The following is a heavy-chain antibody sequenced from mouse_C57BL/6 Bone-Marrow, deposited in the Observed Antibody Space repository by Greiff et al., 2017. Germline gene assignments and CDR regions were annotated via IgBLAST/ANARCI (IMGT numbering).Heavy chain of an antibody. CDR1: GYTFTSYW. D-gene: IGHD2-2*01. CDR3: ARGGYDGFDY. V-gene: IGHV1-50*01. J-gene: IGHJ2*01. CDR2: IDPSDSYT. Sequence: VQLQQPGAELVKPGASVKLSCKASGYTFTSYWMQWVKQRPGQGLEWIGEIDPSDSYTNYTQKFKGKATLTVDTSSSTAYMQLSSLTSEDSAVYYCARGGYDGFDYWGQGTTLTVSS.